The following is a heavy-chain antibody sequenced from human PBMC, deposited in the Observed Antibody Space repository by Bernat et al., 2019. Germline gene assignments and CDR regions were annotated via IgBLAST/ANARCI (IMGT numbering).Heavy chain of an antibody. CDR1: GLTFSDST. Sequence: EVQLAESGGGLVQPGGSLKLSCAASGLTFSDSTMQWVRQASGKGLEWVGRVRTKANGFATSYAASVKGRFTISRDDSTNTAYLQMNSLKIEDTAVYYCTRSGALAGQTFDYWGQGTLVTVSS. D-gene: IGHD3-10*01. J-gene: IGHJ4*02. CDR3: TRSGALAGQTFDY. CDR2: VRTKANGFAT. V-gene: IGHV3-73*01.